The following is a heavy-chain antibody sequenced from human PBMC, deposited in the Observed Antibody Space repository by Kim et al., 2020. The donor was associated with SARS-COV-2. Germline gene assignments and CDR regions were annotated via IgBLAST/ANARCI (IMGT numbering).Heavy chain of an antibody. CDR3: ARERGGVSNDCDL. J-gene: IGHJ3*01. V-gene: IGHV3-23*01. D-gene: IGHD3-10*01. CDR2: IRRSDGGT. Sequence: GGSLRLSCAASGFTVNTYAMSWVRQAPGKGLEWVSDIRRSDGGTFYADSVKGRFTISRDNSKNTLYLQMSSLRAEDTALYYCARERGGVSNDCDLWGQG. CDR1: GFTVNTYA.